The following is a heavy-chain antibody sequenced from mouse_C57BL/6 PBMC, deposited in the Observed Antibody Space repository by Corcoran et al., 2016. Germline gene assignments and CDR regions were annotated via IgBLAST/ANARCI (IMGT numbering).Heavy chain of an antibody. Sequence: QIQLVQSGPEQKKPGETVKISCKDSGYTFTTYGLSWVKQAPGTGLKWMVWINTYSGVPPYADDSKGRFDFSLETSASTAYLQINNLKNDDTATYFCARFYYYGSSYWYFDVWGTGTTVTVSS. V-gene: IGHV9-3*01. D-gene: IGHD1-1*01. CDR3: ARFYYYGSSYWYFDV. CDR1: GYTFTTYG. CDR2: INTYSGVP. J-gene: IGHJ1*03.